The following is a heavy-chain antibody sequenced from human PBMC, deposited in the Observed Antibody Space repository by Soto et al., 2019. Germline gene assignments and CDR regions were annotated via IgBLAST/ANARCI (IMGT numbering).Heavy chain of an antibody. CDR3: AREGAGQLTYYYYGMDV. CDR2: INPNSGGT. J-gene: IGHJ6*02. Sequence: ASVKVSCKASGYTFTGYYMHWVLQAPGQGLEWMGWINPNSGGTNYAQKFQGRVTMTRDTSISTAYMELSRLRSDDTAVYYCAREGAGQLTYYYYGMDVWGQGTTVTVSS. D-gene: IGHD2-2*01. CDR1: GYTFTGYY. V-gene: IGHV1-2*02.